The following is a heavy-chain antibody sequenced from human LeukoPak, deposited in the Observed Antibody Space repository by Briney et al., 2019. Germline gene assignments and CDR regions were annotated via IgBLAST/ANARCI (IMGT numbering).Heavy chain of an antibody. V-gene: IGHV4-59*01. D-gene: IGHD4-23*01. CDR3: ARGTRTVITPGGRYFDL. J-gene: IGHJ2*01. Sequence: PSETLSLTCTVSGGSISSYYWSWIRQPPGKGLERIGYIYYSGSTNYNPSLKSRVTISVDTSKNQFSLKLSSVTAADTAVFYCARGTRTVITPGGRYFDLWGRGTLVTVSS. CDR1: GGSISSYY. CDR2: IYYSGST.